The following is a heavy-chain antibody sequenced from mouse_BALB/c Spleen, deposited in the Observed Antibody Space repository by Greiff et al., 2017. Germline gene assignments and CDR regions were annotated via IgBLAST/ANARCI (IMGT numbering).Heavy chain of an antibody. V-gene: IGHV5-4*02. Sequence: EVQVVESGGGLVKPGGSLKLSCAASGFTFSDYYMYWVRQTPEKRLEWVATISDGGSYTYYPDSVKGRITISRDNAKNNLYLQKSSLKSEDTTMYYCARPRYDDGYYAMDYWGQGTTVTVSS. CDR2: ISDGGSYT. CDR1: GFTFSDYY. J-gene: IGHJ4*01. CDR3: ARPRYDDGYYAMDY. D-gene: IGHD2-14*01.